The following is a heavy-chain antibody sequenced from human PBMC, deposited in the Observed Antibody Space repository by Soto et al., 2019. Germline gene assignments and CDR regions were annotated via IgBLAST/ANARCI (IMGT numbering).Heavy chain of an antibody. D-gene: IGHD3-10*01. J-gene: IGHJ4*02. V-gene: IGHV4-28*01. CDR2: IYYSGSP. CDR1: GYSISSSNW. CDR3: ASRKSSPYFDY. Sequence: PSETLSLTCAVSGYSISSSNWWGWIRQPPGKGLEWIGYIYYSGSPYYNPSLKSRVTISVDTSKNQFSLKLSSVTAADTAVYYCASRKSSPYFDYWGQGTLVTVSS.